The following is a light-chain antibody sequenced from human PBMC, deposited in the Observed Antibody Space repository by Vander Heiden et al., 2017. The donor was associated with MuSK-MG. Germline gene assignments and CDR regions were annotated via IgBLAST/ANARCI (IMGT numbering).Light chain of an antibody. CDR3: CSYAGSGTYV. Sequence: QSALTQPASVSGSPGQSITISCTGTSSDVGSYNLVSWYQHHPGKGPKLMISDVTKRPSGVSNRFSGSKSGNTASLTISGLQAEDEGDYYCCSYAGSGTYVFGTGTKVTVL. J-gene: IGLJ1*01. V-gene: IGLV2-23*02. CDR1: SSDVGSYNL. CDR2: DVT.